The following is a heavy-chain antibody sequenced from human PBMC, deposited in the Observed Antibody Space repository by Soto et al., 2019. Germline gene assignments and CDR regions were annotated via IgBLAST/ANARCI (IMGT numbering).Heavy chain of an antibody. J-gene: IGHJ5*02. V-gene: IGHV2-5*01. D-gene: IGHD3-10*02. CDR1: GFSLSASGAS. CDR3: VHRLDVPGLAFDP. Sequence: PTLVNPTQTLRLTCAFSGFSLSASGASVGWIRQPPGKALEWLAHIYWNDGKRYSPSLRSRLTISKDTSKNQVVLAFTNMDPADTGTYYCVHRLDVPGLAFDPWGQGTLVTVSS. CDR2: IYWNDGK.